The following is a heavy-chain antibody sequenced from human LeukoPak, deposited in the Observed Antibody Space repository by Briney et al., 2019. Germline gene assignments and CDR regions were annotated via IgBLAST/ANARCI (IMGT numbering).Heavy chain of an antibody. Sequence: ETLSLTCTASGGSISSYYWSWIRQPPGKGLEWIGYIYYSGSTNYNPSLKSRVTISVDTSKNQFSLKLSSVTAADTAVYYCARVPYGGISLDIWGQGTMVTVSS. CDR2: IYYSGST. CDR3: ARVPYGGISLDI. V-gene: IGHV4-59*12. CDR1: GGSISSYY. J-gene: IGHJ3*02. D-gene: IGHD2-15*01.